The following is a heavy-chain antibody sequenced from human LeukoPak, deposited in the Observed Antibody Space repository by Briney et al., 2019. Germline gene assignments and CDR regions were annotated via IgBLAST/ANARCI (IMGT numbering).Heavy chain of an antibody. CDR3: ARRPYSGSPNWFDP. CDR1: GHRFTNHW. CDR2: INLGDSET. V-gene: IGHV5-51*01. D-gene: IGHD1-26*01. Sequence: GESLKISCEAVGHRFTNHWIGWVRQRPGEGLEWMGIINLGDSETHYTPSFQDQVTFSLDKSPNTAYLQWRTLKASDTAMYYCARRPYSGSPNWFDPWGRGTLVTVSS. J-gene: IGHJ5*01.